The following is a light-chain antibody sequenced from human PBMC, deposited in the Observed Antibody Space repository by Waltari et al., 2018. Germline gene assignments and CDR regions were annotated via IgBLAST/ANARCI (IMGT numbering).Light chain of an antibody. CDR3: QQYYSPPPT. CDR1: QSLLYTANDKNY. Sequence: DIVMIQTPDSLGVSLGERATINCKSSQSLLYTANDKNYLAWYQQKSGQPPKLLIYWASTREAGGPDRFSGSGSGTDFTLTISSLQAEDVAIYYCQQYYSPPPTFGQGTKVEIK. V-gene: IGKV4-1*01. CDR2: WAS. J-gene: IGKJ1*01.